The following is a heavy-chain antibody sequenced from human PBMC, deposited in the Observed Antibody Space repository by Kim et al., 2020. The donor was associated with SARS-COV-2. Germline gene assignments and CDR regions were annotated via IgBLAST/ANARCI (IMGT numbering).Heavy chain of an antibody. CDR2: ISIGNSVT. D-gene: IGHD5-12*01. CDR1: GFIFSNYD. Sequence: GGSLRLSCAASGFIFSNYDMNWVRQAPGKGLEWVSFISIGNSVTVYADSVKGRFTISRDNTQNSLYLQMNSLRDEDTAVYYCARDKSGGVDFDYWGQGSLVTVSS. J-gene: IGHJ4*02. CDR3: ARDKSGGVDFDY. V-gene: IGHV3-48*03.